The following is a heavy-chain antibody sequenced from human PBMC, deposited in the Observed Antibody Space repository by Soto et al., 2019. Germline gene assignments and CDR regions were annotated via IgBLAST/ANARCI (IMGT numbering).Heavy chain of an antibody. CDR2: INYSGRT. Sequence: QMQLQESGPGLVKPSQTLSLTCAVSGGSISSSDYYWSWIRQPPGKGLQWIGYINYSGRTYYNPSLKSRLSMSLDTTKNQFSLKLTSVTAADRAVYFCVRFTPLDKEYGVDVWGPGTTVTVSS. V-gene: IGHV4-30-4*01. CDR1: GGSISSSDYY. J-gene: IGHJ6*02. D-gene: IGHD2-2*03. CDR3: VRFTPLDKEYGVDV.